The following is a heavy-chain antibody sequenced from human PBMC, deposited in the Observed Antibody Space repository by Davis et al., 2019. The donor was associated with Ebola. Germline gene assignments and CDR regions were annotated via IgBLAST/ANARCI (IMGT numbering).Heavy chain of an antibody. Sequence: HTGGSLRLSCVGSGFTLSNYWVHWVRQAPGKGLVWVSHIDPSGRTTNYADAVKGRFTISRDNAKSTLYLQMNSLTAEDTAVYFCSRGTNDWVGVDYWGQGTQVTVSS. CDR2: IDPSGRTT. D-gene: IGHD3-9*01. CDR1: GFTLSNYW. CDR3: SRGTNDWVGVDY. J-gene: IGHJ4*02. V-gene: IGHV3-74*01.